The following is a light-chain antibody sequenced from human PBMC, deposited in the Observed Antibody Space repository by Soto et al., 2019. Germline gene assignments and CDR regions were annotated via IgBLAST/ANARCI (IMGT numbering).Light chain of an antibody. CDR1: QTITTY. V-gene: IGKV1-39*01. CDR3: QQSYSTPVT. Sequence: DIQLTQSPSSLSPSVGDRVXXTCRASQTITTYLNWYQQKPGKAPKXXIYAASSLQSGVPSRFSGSGSGTDFTLTISSLQPEDFATYYCQQSYSTPVTFGQGTKVDIK. CDR2: AAS. J-gene: IGKJ1*01.